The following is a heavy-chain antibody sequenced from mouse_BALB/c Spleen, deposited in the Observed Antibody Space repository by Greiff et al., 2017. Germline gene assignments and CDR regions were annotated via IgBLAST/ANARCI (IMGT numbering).Heavy chain of an antibody. CDR3: ARMTLDYFDY. CDR2: IHPGDGDT. CDR1: GYAFSSYW. V-gene: IGHV1-80*01. Sequence: QVQLQQSGAELVRPGSSVKISCKASGYAFSSYWMNWVKQRPGQGLEWIGQIHPGDGDTNYNGKFKGKATLTADKSSSTAYMQLSSLTSEDSAVYFCARMTLDYFDYWGQGTTLTVSS. J-gene: IGHJ2*01.